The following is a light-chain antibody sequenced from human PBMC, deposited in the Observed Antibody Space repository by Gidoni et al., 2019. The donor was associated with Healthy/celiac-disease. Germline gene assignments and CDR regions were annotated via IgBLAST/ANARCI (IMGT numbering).Light chain of an antibody. Sequence: EIVLTQSPGTLSLSPGERATLACRASQSVSSSYLAWYQQKPGQAPRLLIYGASSRATGIPDRCSGSGSGTDFTLTISRLEPEDFAGYYCQQYGSSAYTFGQGTKLEIK. V-gene: IGKV3-20*01. CDR1: QSVSSSY. CDR3: QQYGSSAYT. CDR2: GAS. J-gene: IGKJ2*01.